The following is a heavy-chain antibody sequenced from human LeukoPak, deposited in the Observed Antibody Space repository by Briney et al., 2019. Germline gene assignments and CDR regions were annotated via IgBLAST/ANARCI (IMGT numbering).Heavy chain of an antibody. CDR3: AKDLLHFDYYDSSGYPAGFDY. CDR2: ISGRGDST. J-gene: IGHJ4*02. CDR1: GFTFSSYA. V-gene: IGHV3-23*01. D-gene: IGHD3-22*01. Sequence: GGSLRLSCVASGFTFSSYAMSWVRQAPGKGLEWVSTISGRGDSTYYADSVKGRFTISRDNSKNTLYLQMNSLRAEDTAVYYCAKDLLHFDYYDSSGYPAGFDYWGQGTLVTVSS.